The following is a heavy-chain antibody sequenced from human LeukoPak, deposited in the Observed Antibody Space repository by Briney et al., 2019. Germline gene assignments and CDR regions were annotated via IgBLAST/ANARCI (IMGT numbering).Heavy chain of an antibody. CDR1: GGSISSYY. D-gene: IGHD2-2*01. CDR2: IYTSGST. CDR3: ARVGDGYCSSTSCAYYFDY. Sequence: SESLSLTCTVSGGSISSYYWSWIRQPAGKGLEWIGRIYTSGSTNYNPSLKSRVTMSVDTSKNQFSLKLSSVTAADTAVYYCARVGDGYCSSTSCAYYFDYWGQGTLVTVSS. J-gene: IGHJ4*02. V-gene: IGHV4-4*07.